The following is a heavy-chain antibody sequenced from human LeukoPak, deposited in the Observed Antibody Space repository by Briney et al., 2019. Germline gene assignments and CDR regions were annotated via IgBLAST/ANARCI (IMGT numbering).Heavy chain of an antibody. J-gene: IGHJ5*02. Sequence: SETLSLTCTLSGGSISSYYWSWIRQPPGKGLEWIGYIYYSGSTKYNPSLKSRVTISIDTSKNQLSLKLRSVTAADTAVYYCARGGGPFDPWGQGTLVTVSS. CDR2: IYYSGST. CDR3: ARGGGPFDP. CDR1: GGSISSYY. D-gene: IGHD3-16*01. V-gene: IGHV4-59*01.